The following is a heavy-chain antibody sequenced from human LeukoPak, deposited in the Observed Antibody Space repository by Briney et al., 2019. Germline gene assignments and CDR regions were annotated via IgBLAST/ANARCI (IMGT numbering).Heavy chain of an antibody. CDR2: INPSGGST. CDR1: GYTFTSYY. CDR3: ARDSGPVGYCTNGVCYLFDY. Sequence: ASVKVSCKASGYTFTSYYMHWVLQAPGQGLEWMGIINPSGGSTSYAQKFQGRVTMTRDMSTSTVYMELSSLRSEDTAVYYCARDSGPVGYCTNGVCYLFDYWGQGTLVTVSS. D-gene: IGHD2-8*01. V-gene: IGHV1-46*01. J-gene: IGHJ4*02.